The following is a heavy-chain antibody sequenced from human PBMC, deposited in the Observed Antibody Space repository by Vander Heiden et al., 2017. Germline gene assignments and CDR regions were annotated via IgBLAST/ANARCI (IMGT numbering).Heavy chain of an antibody. D-gene: IGHD1-26*01. V-gene: IGHV1-8*01. CDR3: ARVARFAGSYYNYFDT. Sequence: QGQVVQFGPEVKKPGASVRVFCMASGYTFTTYAINWVRQASGQGLEWMGWMDPKTGETGYAQRFQGRVTMTRNISRSTAYMELSGLRSEDTAVYFCARVARFAGSYYNYFDTWGQGSLVTVSS. CDR2: MDPKTGET. CDR1: GYTFTTYA. J-gene: IGHJ4*02.